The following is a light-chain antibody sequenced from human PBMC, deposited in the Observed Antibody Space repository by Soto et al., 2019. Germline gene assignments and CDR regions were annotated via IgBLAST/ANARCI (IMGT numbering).Light chain of an antibody. CDR1: QTISSW. J-gene: IGKJ1*01. CDR3: QHYNSYSEA. Sequence: DIQMTQSPSTLSGSVGGRVTITCRASQTISSWLAWYRQKPGKAPKLLIYKASTLKSGVPSRFSGSGSGTEFTLTISSLQPDDFATYYCQHYNSYSEAFGQGTKVDIK. CDR2: KAS. V-gene: IGKV1-5*03.